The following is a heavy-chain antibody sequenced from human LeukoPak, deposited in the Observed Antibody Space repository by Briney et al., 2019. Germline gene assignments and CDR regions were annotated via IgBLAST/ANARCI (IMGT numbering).Heavy chain of an antibody. V-gene: IGHV3-7*03. J-gene: IGHJ6*02. CDR3: ARNNGMDV. CDR1: GFALSSHW. CDR2: VDRDGSET. Sequence: PGVSLRLSCAASGFALSSHWMTWVRQVPGRGPEWVANVDRDGSETYYLDPVKGRFTISKDNAKNPLYLQMNSLRAEDTALYHCARNNGMDVWGQGTTVIVSS.